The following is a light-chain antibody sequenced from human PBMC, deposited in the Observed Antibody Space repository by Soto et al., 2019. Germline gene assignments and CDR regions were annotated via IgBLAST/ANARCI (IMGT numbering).Light chain of an antibody. Sequence: QSVLTQPASVSGSPGQSITISCTGTSSDVGGYNYVSWYQQHPGKAPKLMIYDVSNRPSGVSNRFSGSKSGNTASPTISGLQAEDEADYYCSSYTSSSLWVFGGGTKVTVL. CDR3: SSYTSSSLWV. CDR2: DVS. V-gene: IGLV2-14*01. J-gene: IGLJ3*02. CDR1: SSDVGGYNY.